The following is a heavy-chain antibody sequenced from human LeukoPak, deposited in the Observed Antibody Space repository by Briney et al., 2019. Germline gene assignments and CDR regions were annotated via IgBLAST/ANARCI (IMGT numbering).Heavy chain of an antibody. CDR2: INTDGSIT. D-gene: IGHD4-11*01. CDR1: GFTFSSYW. CDR3: AQGGTVTTYYLDY. V-gene: IGHV3-74*01. J-gene: IGHJ4*02. Sequence: GGSLRLSCVASGFTFSSYWMHWVRQVPGKGLVWVSRINTDGSITSYADLVKGRFTISRDNAKNTLYLQMNSLIAEDTAIYYCAQGGTVTTYYLDYWGQGTLVTVSS.